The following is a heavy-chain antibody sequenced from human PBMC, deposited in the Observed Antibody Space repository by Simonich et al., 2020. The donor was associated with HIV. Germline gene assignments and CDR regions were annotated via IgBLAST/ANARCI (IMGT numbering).Heavy chain of an antibody. J-gene: IGHJ3*02. V-gene: IGHV1-2*06. CDR2: RDPKRGGK. Sequence: QVQLVQSGAEVKKPGASVKISCKASGYTFTGYNMHWVRHAPGQWLEWKGRRDPKRGGKNLAKQLQGRGTITRDTSFSTFYMVLSSLRSDDTAVYYCARQRGGDDAFDIWGHGTMVTVSS. CDR3: ARQRGGDDAFDI. D-gene: IGHD2-21*02. CDR1: GYTFTGYN.